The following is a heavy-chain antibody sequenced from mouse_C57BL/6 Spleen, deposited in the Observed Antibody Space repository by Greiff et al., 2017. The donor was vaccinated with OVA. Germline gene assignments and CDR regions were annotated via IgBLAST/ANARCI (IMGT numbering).Heavy chain of an antibody. V-gene: IGHV1-18*01. D-gene: IGHD2-3*01. J-gene: IGHJ1*03. CDR3: ATSVYDGYYEGWYFDV. Sequence: VQLQQSGPELVKPGASVKIPCKASGYTFTDYNMDWVKQSHGKSLEWIGDINPNNGGTIYNQKFKGKATLTVDKSSSTAYMELRSLTYEDTAVYYCATSVYDGYYEGWYFDVWGTGATVTVSS. CDR1: GYTFTDYN. CDR2: INPNNGGT.